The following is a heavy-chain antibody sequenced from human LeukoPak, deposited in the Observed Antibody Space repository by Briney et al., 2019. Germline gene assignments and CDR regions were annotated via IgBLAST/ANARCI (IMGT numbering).Heavy chain of an antibody. Sequence: SETLSLTCTVSGGSISSSSYYWGWIRQPPGKGLGWVGSIYYSGSTYYNPSLKSRVTISVDTSKNQFSLKLSSVTAADTAVYYCARPSTTMVRGFDPWGQGTLVTVSS. CDR1: GGSISSSSYY. CDR2: IYYSGST. J-gene: IGHJ5*02. CDR3: ARPSTTMVRGFDP. V-gene: IGHV4-39*01. D-gene: IGHD3-10*01.